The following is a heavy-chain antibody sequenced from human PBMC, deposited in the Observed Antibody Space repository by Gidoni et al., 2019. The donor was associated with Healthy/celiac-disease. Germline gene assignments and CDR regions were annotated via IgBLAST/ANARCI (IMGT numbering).Heavy chain of an antibody. CDR1: GFTFSSYS. CDR3: ARGAGVVPY. J-gene: IGHJ4*02. D-gene: IGHD3-3*01. V-gene: IGHV3-21*01. Sequence: EVQLVESGGGLVKPGGSLSLSGAPSGFTFSSYSMNWVRQAPGKGLEWVSSISSSSSYIYYADSVKGRFTISRDNAKNSLYLQMNSLRAEDTAVYYCARGAGVVPYWGQGTLVTVSS. CDR2: ISSSSSYI.